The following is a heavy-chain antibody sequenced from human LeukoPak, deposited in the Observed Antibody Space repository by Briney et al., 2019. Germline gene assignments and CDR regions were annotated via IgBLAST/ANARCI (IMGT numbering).Heavy chain of an antibody. CDR3: ARMYSSSWYWGGYFDY. CDR1: GYTFTSYA. V-gene: IGHV1-3*01. J-gene: IGHJ4*02. CDR2: INAGNGNT. Sequence: GASVKVPCKASGYTFTSYAMHWVRQAPGQRLEWMGWINAGNGNTKYSQKFQGRVTVARDTSASTAYMELSSLRSEDTAVYYCARMYSSSWYWGGYFDYWGQGTLVTVSS. D-gene: IGHD6-13*01.